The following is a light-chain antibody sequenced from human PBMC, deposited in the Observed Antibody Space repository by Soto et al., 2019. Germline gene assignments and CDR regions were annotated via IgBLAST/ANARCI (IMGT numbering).Light chain of an antibody. J-gene: IGLJ3*02. V-gene: IGLV4-60*02. CDR1: SGHSSYI. Sequence: QSVLTQSSSASASLGSSVKLTCTLNSGHSSYIIAWHQQQPGKAPRYLMKLEGSGSYNKGSGVPDRFSGSSSGADRYLTISNLQFEDEADYYCENWDSNTHGVFGGGTKLTVL. CDR3: ENWDSNTHGV. CDR2: LEGSGSY.